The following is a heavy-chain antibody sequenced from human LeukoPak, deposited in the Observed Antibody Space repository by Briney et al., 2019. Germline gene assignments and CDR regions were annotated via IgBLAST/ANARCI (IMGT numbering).Heavy chain of an antibody. CDR1: GGSISSYY. D-gene: IGHD4-23*01. V-gene: IGHV4-4*07. CDR2: IYTSGST. Sequence: PSETLSLTCTVSGGSISSYYWSWIRQPAGKGLEWIGHIYTSGSTNYNPSLKSRVTMSVDTSKNQFSLKLSSVTTADTAVYYCARVHDGADSGIHYYYGMDVWGQGTTVTVSS. J-gene: IGHJ6*02. CDR3: ARVHDGADSGIHYYYGMDV.